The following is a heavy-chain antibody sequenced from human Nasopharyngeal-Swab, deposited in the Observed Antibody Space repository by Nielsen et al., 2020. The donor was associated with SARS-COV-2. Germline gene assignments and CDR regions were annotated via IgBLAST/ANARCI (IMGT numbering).Heavy chain of an antibody. CDR2: IYWDDDK. V-gene: IGHV2-5*02. D-gene: IGHD3-22*01. J-gene: IGHJ4*02. Sequence: WIRQPPGKALEWLALIYWDDDKRYSPSLKSRLTITKDISKNQAVLTMTNMDPVETVAYYRAHRRDVSSGYFGSSFDYWGQGTLVTVSS. CDR3: AHRRDVSSGYFGSSFDY.